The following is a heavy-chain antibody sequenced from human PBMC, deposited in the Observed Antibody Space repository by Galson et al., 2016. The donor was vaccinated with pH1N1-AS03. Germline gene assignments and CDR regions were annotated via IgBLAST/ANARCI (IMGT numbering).Heavy chain of an antibody. CDR2: ISSRSSGK. J-gene: IGHJ4*02. V-gene: IGHV3-48*01. Sequence: SLRLSCAASGFTFSNYDMNWVRLAPGKGLEWVSHISSRSSGKYYADSVTGRFTVSRDDAENPLYLQMNSLRVEDTAVYFCARDLRAVADPYWGQGTLVTVSS. D-gene: IGHD4-23*01. CDR1: GFTFSNYD. CDR3: ARDLRAVADPY.